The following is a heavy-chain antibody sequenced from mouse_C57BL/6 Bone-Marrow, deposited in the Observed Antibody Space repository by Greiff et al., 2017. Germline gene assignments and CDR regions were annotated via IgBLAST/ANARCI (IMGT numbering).Heavy chain of an antibody. CDR2: ISSGGSYT. Sequence: EVQRVESGGDLVKPGGSLKLSCAASGFTFSSYGMSWVRQTPDKRLEWVATISSGGSYTYYPDSVKGRFTISRDNAKNTLYLQMSSLKSEDTAMYYCARWNYGSSSYWYFDVWGTGTTVTVSS. CDR1: GFTFSSYG. J-gene: IGHJ1*03. V-gene: IGHV5-6*01. CDR3: ARWNYGSSSYWYFDV. D-gene: IGHD1-1*01.